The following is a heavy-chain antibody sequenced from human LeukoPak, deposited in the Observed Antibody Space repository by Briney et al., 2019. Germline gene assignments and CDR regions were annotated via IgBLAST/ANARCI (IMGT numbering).Heavy chain of an antibody. Sequence: SGGSLRLSCTASGFTFNDFVMQWVRQVPGKSLEWVGLICGDGGTTDYASSVEGRFTISRDNTQKSLFLEMNNLGTEDTALYYCAKSGLGDHGIFTGRGSHYYYYYLDVWGKGTTVIVS. V-gene: IGHV3-43*02. D-gene: IGHD2-21*02. CDR1: GFTFNDFV. J-gene: IGHJ6*03. CDR3: AKSGLGDHGIFTGRGSHYYYYYLDV. CDR2: ICGDGGTT.